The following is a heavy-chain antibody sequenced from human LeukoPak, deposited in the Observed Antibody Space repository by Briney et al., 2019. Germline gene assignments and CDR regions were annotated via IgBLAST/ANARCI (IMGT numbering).Heavy chain of an antibody. CDR2: ISGSGGST. D-gene: IGHD1/OR15-1a*01. Sequence: PGGSLRLSCAASGFTFSSYAMSRVRQAPGKGLEWVSLISGSGGSTYYADSVKGRFTISRDNSNNTLYLQMNSLRAEDTAVYYCGGTPFDYWGQGTLVTVSS. CDR1: GFTFSSYA. J-gene: IGHJ4*02. CDR3: GGTPFDY. V-gene: IGHV3-23*01.